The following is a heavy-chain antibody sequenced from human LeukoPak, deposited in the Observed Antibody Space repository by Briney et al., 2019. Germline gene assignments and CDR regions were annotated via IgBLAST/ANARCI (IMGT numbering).Heavy chain of an antibody. CDR1: GGSISSYY. Sequence: SETLSLTCTVSGGSISSYYWSWTRQPPGKGLEWIGYIYYSGSTNYNPSLKSRVSISVDTSKNQFSLKLSSVTAADTAVYYCARVPRAFDIWGQGTMVTVSS. J-gene: IGHJ3*02. CDR2: IYYSGST. CDR3: ARVPRAFDI. V-gene: IGHV4-59*01.